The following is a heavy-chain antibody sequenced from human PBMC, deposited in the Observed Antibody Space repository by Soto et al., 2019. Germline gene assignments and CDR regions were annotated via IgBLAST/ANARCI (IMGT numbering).Heavy chain of an antibody. V-gene: IGHV1-69*05. CDR3: ARDPVAGTYFDY. CDR1: GGTFSSYA. Sequence: SVKVSCKAPGGTFSSYAISWVRQAPGQGLEWMGGIIPIFGTANYAQKFQGRVTMTTHTSTSTAYMELRSLRSDDTAVYYCARDPVAGTYFDYWGQGTLVTVS. J-gene: IGHJ4*02. CDR2: IIPIFGTA. D-gene: IGHD6-19*01.